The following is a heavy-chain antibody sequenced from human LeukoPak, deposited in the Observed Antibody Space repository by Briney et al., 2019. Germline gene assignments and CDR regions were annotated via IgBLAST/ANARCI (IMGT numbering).Heavy chain of an antibody. D-gene: IGHD1-26*01. CDR1: GYTFTSYD. CDR3: ARDNQPSSPGPYSGSPGGY. CDR2: ISAYNGNT. V-gene: IGHV1-18*01. J-gene: IGHJ4*02. Sequence: GASVKVSCKASGYTFTSYDISWVRQAPGQGLEWMGWISAYNGNTNYAQKLQGRVTMTTDTSTSTAYMELRSLRSDDTAVYYCARDNQPSSPGPYSGSPGGYWGQGTLVTVSS.